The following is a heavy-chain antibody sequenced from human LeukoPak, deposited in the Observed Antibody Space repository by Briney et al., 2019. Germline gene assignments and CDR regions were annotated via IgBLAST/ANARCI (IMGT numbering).Heavy chain of an antibody. CDR1: GYSFSNFH. CDR3: ARTPPKGDIDT. Sequence: ASVKVSCTASGYSFSNFHINWVRQASGQGLEWIGWVSPKTGDRGYALKFQGRVTMTSDTSETTVYMEVRSLTSEDPAVYYCARTPPKGDIDTWGQGTMVTVSS. J-gene: IGHJ5*02. D-gene: IGHD2-21*02. V-gene: IGHV1-8*01. CDR2: VSPKTGDR.